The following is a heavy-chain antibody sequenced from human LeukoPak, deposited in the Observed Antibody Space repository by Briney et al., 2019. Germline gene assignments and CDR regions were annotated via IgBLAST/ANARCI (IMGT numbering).Heavy chain of an antibody. CDR2: IWYDGSNK. J-gene: IGHJ4*02. Sequence: GGSLRLSCAASGFTFSSYGMHWVRQAPGKGLEWVAVIWYDGSNKYYADSVKGRFTISRDNSKNTLYLQMNSLRAEDTAVYYCARAPEGYFDWSPPHYFDYWGQGTLVTVSS. CDR1: GFTFSSYG. V-gene: IGHV3-33*01. D-gene: IGHD3-9*01. CDR3: ARAPEGYFDWSPPHYFDY.